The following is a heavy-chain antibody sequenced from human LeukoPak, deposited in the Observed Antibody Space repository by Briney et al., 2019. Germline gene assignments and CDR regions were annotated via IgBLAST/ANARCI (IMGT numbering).Heavy chain of an antibody. V-gene: IGHV1-69*06. Sequence: ASVKVSWKASGGTFSSYAISWVRQAPGQGLEWMGGIIPIFGTANYAQKFQGRVTITADKSTSTAYMELSSLRSEDTAVYYCARGEVGATHFDYWGQGTLVTVSS. D-gene: IGHD1-26*01. CDR3: ARGEVGATHFDY. J-gene: IGHJ4*02. CDR1: GGTFSSYA. CDR2: IIPIFGTA.